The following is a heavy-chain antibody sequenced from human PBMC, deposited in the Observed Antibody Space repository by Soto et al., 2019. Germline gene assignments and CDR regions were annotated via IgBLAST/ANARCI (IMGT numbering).Heavy chain of an antibody. V-gene: IGHV3-30*02. CDR1: GFTLSYVG. CDR2: TPYDEDRK. Sequence: GGSLRLSCAASGFTLSYVGMHWVRQAPGKGLEWVGFTPYDEDRKYYGASVRGRFTISRDNPRNIVYLEMNSLTPEDTAVYFCAKEETTGWYRPAYYWGRGTLVTVSS. CDR3: AKEETTGWYRPAYY. J-gene: IGHJ4*02. D-gene: IGHD6-19*01.